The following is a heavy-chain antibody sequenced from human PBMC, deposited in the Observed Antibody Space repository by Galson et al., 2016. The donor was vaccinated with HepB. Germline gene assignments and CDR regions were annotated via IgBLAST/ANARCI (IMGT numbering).Heavy chain of an antibody. D-gene: IGHD1-1*01. CDR1: GFNFGDYA. V-gene: IGHV3-49*03. J-gene: IGHJ4*02. CDR2: IRSKTYDETT. CDR3: TRPYDHWDDSGRDY. Sequence: SLRLSCATSGFNFGDYAVNWFRQAPGKGLEWVGFIRSKTYDETTEYAPSVKGRFTISRDDSNSIAYLQMNSLKTEDTAVYYCTRPYDHWDDSGRDYWGQGTLVTVSS.